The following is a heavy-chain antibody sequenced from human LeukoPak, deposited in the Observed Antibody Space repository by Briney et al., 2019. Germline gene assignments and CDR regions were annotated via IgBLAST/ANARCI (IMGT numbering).Heavy chain of an antibody. J-gene: IGHJ4*02. CDR3: AKDVYYYDSSGYYYEAYSGYFDY. CDR2: ISYDGSKK. Sequence: GGSLRLSCAASGFTFRTYGMHWVRQAPGKGLEWVAVISYDGSKKYYADSVKGRFTISRDNSKNTLYVQMNSLRAEDTAVYYCAKDVYYYDSSGYYYEAYSGYFDYWGQGTLVTVSS. CDR1: GFTFRTYG. D-gene: IGHD3-22*01. V-gene: IGHV3-30*18.